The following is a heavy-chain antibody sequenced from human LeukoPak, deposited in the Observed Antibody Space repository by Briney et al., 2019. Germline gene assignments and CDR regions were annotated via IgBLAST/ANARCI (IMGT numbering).Heavy chain of an antibody. J-gene: IGHJ4*02. V-gene: IGHV4-4*07. CDR3: VRRVRYFGQNDY. CDR1: GGSISSYY. CDR2: IYTSGST. Sequence: SETLSLTCTVSGGSISSYYWSWIRQPAGKGLEWIGRIYTSGSTNYNPSLKSRVTMPVDTSKNQISLKLSSVTAADSAVYYCVRRVRYFGQNDYWGQGTLVTVSS. D-gene: IGHD3-9*01.